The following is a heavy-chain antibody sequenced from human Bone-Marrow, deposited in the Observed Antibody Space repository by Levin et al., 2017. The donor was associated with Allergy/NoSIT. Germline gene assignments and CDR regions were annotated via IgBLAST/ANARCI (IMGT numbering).Heavy chain of an antibody. CDR1: GGILSRHA. D-gene: IGHD3-10*01. V-gene: IGHV1-69*11. J-gene: IGHJ6*02. CDR2: IIPVLGAT. CDR3: VRTNSAMGIYNFMDV. Sequence: SVKVSCKASGGILSRHAITWVRQAPGQGLEWMGRIIPVLGATKDAPKYDGRVTFTADQSTSTSYMELSSLRPNDTAVYYCVRTNSAMGIYNFMDVWGQGTAVAVS.